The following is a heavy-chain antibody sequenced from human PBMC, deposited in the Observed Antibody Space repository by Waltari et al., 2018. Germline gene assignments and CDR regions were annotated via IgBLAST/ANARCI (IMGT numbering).Heavy chain of an antibody. J-gene: IGHJ2*01. Sequence: QLQLQESVPGLVKSSETLSLTRTVTGDTVDLYYWSWVRQSSGKTFEWLGYISYSEGPQYNPAVQSRLTLSLDTSKNHFFLSRRAVTAADTGLYFCVRGGGFRWFDVWGHGTLVSVPS. CDR3: VRGGGFRWFDV. D-gene: IGHD2-15*01. CDR2: ISYSEGP. CDR1: GDTVDLYY. V-gene: IGHV4-59*02.